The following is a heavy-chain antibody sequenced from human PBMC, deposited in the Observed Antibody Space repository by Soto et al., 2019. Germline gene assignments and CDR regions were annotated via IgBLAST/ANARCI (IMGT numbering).Heavy chain of an antibody. Sequence: RASVKVSCKASGGTFSSYAISWVRQAPGQGLEWMGGIIPIFGTANYAQKFQGRVTITADASTSTAYMELSSLRSEDTAVYYCAREHIAASYYYYAMDLCGKGTTVTVSS. CDR3: AREHIAASYYYYAMDL. J-gene: IGHJ6*04. D-gene: IGHD6-6*01. V-gene: IGHV1-69*13. CDR2: IIPIFGTA. CDR1: GGTFSSYA.